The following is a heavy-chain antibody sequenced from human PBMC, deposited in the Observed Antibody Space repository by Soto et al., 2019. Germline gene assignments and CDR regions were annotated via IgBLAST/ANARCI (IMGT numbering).Heavy chain of an antibody. CDR1: GFTISGHG. D-gene: IGHD6-13*01. CDR2: ISYDGSDK. V-gene: IGHV3-30*03. Sequence: QVQLVESGGGVVQPGRSLRLSCAASGFTISGHGMHWVRQAPGKGLEWMAVISYDGSDKFYGDSVKGRFTISRDNSKNTLYLQVNSLREENTALYYCASWGGIASPAYDGSLALYDYWCQRTLVTVSS. CDR3: ASWGGIASPAYDGSLALYDY. J-gene: IGHJ4*02.